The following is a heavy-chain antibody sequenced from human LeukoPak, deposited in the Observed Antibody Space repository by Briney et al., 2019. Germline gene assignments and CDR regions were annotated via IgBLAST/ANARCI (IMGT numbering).Heavy chain of an antibody. CDR3: AAYTGYCTNRVCYDYDY. CDR1: GGSISSYY. Sequence: PSETLSLTCTVSGGSISSYYWSWIRQPPGKGLEWIGYIYYSGSTNYNPSLKSRVTISVDTSKNQFSLKLSSVTAADTAVYYCAAYTGYCTNRVCYDYDYWGQGTLVTVSS. CDR2: IYYSGST. V-gene: IGHV4-59*01. J-gene: IGHJ4*02. D-gene: IGHD2-8*01.